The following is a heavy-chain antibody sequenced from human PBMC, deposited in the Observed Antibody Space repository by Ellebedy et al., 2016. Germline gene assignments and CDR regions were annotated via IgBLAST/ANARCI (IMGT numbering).Heavy chain of an antibody. Sequence: ASVKVSXXASGYTFTSYDINWVRQATGQGLEWMGWMNPNSGNTGYAQKFQGRVTMTRNTSISTAYMELSSLRSEDTAVYYCARVPGYSSSWYHAGGCWFDPWGQGTLVTVSS. J-gene: IGHJ5*02. CDR1: GYTFTSYD. V-gene: IGHV1-8*01. D-gene: IGHD6-13*01. CDR3: ARVPGYSSSWYHAGGCWFDP. CDR2: MNPNSGNT.